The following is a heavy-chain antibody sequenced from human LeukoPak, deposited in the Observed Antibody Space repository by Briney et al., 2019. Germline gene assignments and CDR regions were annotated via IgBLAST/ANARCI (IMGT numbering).Heavy chain of an antibody. V-gene: IGHV4-59*11. J-gene: IGHJ4*02. CDR2: IYYSGST. CDR1: GGAISSHY. CDR3: ARDGNPFDY. Sequence: PSETLSLTCTVSGGAISSHYWSWIRQPPGKGLEWIGYIYYSGSTNYNPSLKSRVTISVDTSKNQFSLKLSSVTAADTAVYYCARDGNPFDYWGQGTLVTVSS.